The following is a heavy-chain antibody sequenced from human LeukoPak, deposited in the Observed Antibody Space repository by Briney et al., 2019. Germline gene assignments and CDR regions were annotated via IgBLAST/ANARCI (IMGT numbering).Heavy chain of an antibody. CDR1: GFTFGDSW. CDR3: ATYINWVAGDD. D-gene: IGHD1-1*01. Sequence: PGGSLRLSCAASGFTFGDSWMSWVRQAPGKGLEWVANIKPDGSDRYYVDSVKGRFTISRDNTKNSLYLQMNSLRVDDTAVYYCATYINWVAGDDWGQGTTVTVSS. CDR2: IKPDGSDR. J-gene: IGHJ6*02. V-gene: IGHV3-7*01.